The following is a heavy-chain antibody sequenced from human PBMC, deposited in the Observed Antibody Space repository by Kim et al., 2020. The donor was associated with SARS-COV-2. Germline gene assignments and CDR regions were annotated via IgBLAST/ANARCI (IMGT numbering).Heavy chain of an antibody. D-gene: IGHD2-15*01. CDR3: ARGGLTPIDY. CDR2: TT. Sequence: TTYYNPSLKSRVTISVDTSKNQFSLKLSSVTAADTAVYYCARGGLTPIDYWGQGTLVTVSS. J-gene: IGHJ4*02. V-gene: IGHV4-31*02.